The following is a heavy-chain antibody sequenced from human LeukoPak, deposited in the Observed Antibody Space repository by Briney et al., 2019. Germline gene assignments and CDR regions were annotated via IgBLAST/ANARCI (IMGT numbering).Heavy chain of an antibody. V-gene: IGHV1-2*02. Sequence: ASVKVSCKASGYTFTGYYMHWVRQAPGQGLEWMGWINPNSGGTNYAQKFQGRVTMTRDTSISTAYMELSRLRSDDTAVYYCARDLSRYDFWSGYYSNPLQRDMDVWGKGTTVTVSS. D-gene: IGHD3-3*01. J-gene: IGHJ6*03. CDR1: GYTFTGYY. CDR3: ARDLSRYDFWSGYYSNPLQRDMDV. CDR2: INPNSGGT.